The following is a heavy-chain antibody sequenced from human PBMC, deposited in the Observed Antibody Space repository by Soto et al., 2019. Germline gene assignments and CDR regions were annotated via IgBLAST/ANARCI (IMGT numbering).Heavy chain of an antibody. CDR2: IHYSGST. V-gene: IGHV4-61*01. D-gene: IGHD2-21*01. Sequence: PSETLSLTCTVSGGPISSNSYYWSWIRQPPGKGLEWIGFIHYSGSTNYNPSLKGRVTMSVDTSKNQFSLKLTSVNTADTAIYYCTRGGDPYKTGHWGQGTLVTVSS. J-gene: IGHJ4*02. CDR1: GGPISSNSYY. CDR3: TRGGDPYKTGH.